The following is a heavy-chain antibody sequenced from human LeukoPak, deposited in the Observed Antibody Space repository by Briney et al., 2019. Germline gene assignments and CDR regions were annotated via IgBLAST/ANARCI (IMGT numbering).Heavy chain of an antibody. CDR1: GGSIGSDY. CDR3: AKYGNSGWVIDN. J-gene: IGHJ4*02. Sequence: SDTLSLTCTVSGGSIGSDYWTWIRQPPGKGLEYIGYIYYTRGNNYNPSLKSPVTIPVDTSKNQFSLKLSSVTAADTAVYFCAKYGNSGWVIDNWGQGTLVTVSS. V-gene: IGHV4-59*08. D-gene: IGHD6-19*01. CDR2: IYYTRGN.